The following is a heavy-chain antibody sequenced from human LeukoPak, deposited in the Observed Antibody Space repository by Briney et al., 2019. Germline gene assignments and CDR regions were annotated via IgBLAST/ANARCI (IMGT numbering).Heavy chain of an antibody. Sequence: SETLSLTCTVSGGSISGYYWSWIRQPPGKGLEWIGYIYYSGSTNYNPSLKSRVTISVDTSKNQFSLKLSSVTAADTAVYYCARRTAMVPYYFDYWGQGTLVTVSS. CDR2: IYYSGST. V-gene: IGHV4-59*12. J-gene: IGHJ4*02. CDR3: ARRTAMVPYYFDY. D-gene: IGHD5-18*01. CDR1: GGSISGYY.